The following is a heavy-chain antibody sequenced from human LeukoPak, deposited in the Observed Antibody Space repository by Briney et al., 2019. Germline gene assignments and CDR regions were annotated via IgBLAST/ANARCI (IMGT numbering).Heavy chain of an antibody. V-gene: IGHV1-69*04. D-gene: IGHD4-23*01. J-gene: IGHJ4*02. Sequence: GASVKVSCKASGYTFTSYGISWVRQAPGQGLEWMGRIIPILGIANYAQKFQGRVTITADKSTSTAYMELSSLRSEDTAVYYCARRAAHRWYFDYWGQGTLVTVSS. CDR1: GYTFTSYG. CDR3: ARRAAHRWYFDY. CDR2: IIPILGIA.